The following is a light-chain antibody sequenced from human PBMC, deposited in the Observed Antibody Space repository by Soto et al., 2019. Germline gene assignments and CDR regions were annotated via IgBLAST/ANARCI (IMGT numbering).Light chain of an antibody. CDR3: QAWASSSDQGL. V-gene: IGLV3-21*02. J-gene: IGLJ1*01. CDR1: NIGSQS. Sequence: SYELTQPPSESVAPGQTARITCGGNNIGSQSVHWYQQKPGQAPGLVRYDDRARPSGIPEGFSGSKSAITATLTISRVAAGDEADYYSQAWASSSDQGLFGTGTKVTVL. CDR2: DDR.